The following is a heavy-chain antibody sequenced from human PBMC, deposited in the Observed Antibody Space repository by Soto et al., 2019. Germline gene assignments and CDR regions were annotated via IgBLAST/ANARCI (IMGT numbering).Heavy chain of an antibody. CDR3: ARASGSDGMDV. V-gene: IGHV5-51*01. CDR2: IYPADSDT. CDR1: GYSFTSYW. Sequence: GESLKISCKGSGYSFTSYWIGWVRQMPGKGLEWMGSIYPADSDTRYRPSFQGQVTISADESITTAYLQWTSLKASDTAMYYCARASGSDGMDVWGQGTTVTVYS. J-gene: IGHJ6*02.